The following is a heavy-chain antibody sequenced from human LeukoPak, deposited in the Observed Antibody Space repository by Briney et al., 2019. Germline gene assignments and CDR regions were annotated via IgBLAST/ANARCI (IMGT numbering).Heavy chain of an antibody. CDR1: GYSISSGYY. CDR2: IYYSGST. CDR3: ARHVHSGYEIDY. D-gene: IGHD5-12*01. V-gene: IGHV4-38-2*02. J-gene: IGHJ4*02. Sequence: SETLSLTCTVSGYSISSGYYWGWIRQPPGKGLEWIGSIYYSGSTYYNPSLKSRVTISVDTSKNQFSVKLSSVTAADTAVYYCARHVHSGYEIDYWGQGTLVTVSS.